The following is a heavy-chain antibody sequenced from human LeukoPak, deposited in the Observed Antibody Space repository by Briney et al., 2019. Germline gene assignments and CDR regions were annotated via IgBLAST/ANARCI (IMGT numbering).Heavy chain of an antibody. J-gene: IGHJ5*02. V-gene: IGHV4-38-2*02. Sequence: SETLPLTCSVSGYSISSGYYWGWIRQPPGKGLEWIGSISHSGSTYYNPSLKSRVTISVDTSKNQFSLKLSSVTAADTAVYYCARDSGYYDFWSGYFLSATPGGGFDPWGQGTLVTVSS. D-gene: IGHD3-3*01. CDR1: GYSISSGYY. CDR3: ARDSGYYDFWSGYFLSATPGGGFDP. CDR2: ISHSGST.